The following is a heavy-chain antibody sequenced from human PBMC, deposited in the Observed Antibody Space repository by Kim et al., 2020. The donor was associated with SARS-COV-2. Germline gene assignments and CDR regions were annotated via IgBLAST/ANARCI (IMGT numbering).Heavy chain of an antibody. Sequence: SETLSLTCTVSGYSISSGYYWGWIRQPPGKGLEWIGSIYHSGSTYYNPSLKSRVTISVDTSKNQFSLKLSSVTAADTAVYYCARDEGSGSYRYWGQGTLV. V-gene: IGHV4-38-2*02. CDR1: GYSISSGYY. J-gene: IGHJ4*02. CDR2: IYHSGST. CDR3: ARDEGSGSYRY. D-gene: IGHD3-10*01.